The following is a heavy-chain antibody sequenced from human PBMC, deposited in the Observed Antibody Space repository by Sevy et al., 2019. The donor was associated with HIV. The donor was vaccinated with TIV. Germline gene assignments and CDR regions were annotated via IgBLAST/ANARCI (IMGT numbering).Heavy chain of an antibody. J-gene: IGHJ4*02. CDR3: AKDTSSSYLYAKDY. D-gene: IGHD2-8*01. CDR2: ISPSTTNT. CDR1: GFTFNTYA. V-gene: IGHV3-23*01. Sequence: GGSLRLSCAASGFTFNTYAMTWVRQAPGKGLEWVSSISPSTTNTFYSDSVKGRFTISRENSKKTLYLQMNSLRAEDSAVYYCAKDTSSSYLYAKDYWGQGSLVTVSS.